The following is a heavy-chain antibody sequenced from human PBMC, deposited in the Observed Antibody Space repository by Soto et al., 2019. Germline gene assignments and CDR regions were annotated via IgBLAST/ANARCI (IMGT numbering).Heavy chain of an antibody. J-gene: IGHJ4*02. V-gene: IGHV3-23*01. CDR2: ISGSGGST. CDR1: GFTFSSYA. CDR3: AKHRMPGTPGEFDDY. D-gene: IGHD3-10*01. Sequence: EVQLLESGGGLVQPGGSLRLSCAASGFTFSSYAMSWVRQAPGKGLEWVSTISGSGGSTYYADSVKGRFTISRDNSKNTLYLQMDSLRAEDAAVYYCAKHRMPGTPGEFDDYWGQGTLVTVSS.